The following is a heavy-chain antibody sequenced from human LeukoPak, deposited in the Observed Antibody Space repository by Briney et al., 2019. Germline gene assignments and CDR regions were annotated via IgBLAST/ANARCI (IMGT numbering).Heavy chain of an antibody. CDR1: GVPISDYY. D-gene: IGHD2-21*02. J-gene: IGHJ4*02. CDR3: AREGVTASGRTFDY. V-gene: IGHV4-4*07. CDR2: IYTSGST. Sequence: SETLSLTCIVSGVPISDYYWSWIRQPAGQGLEWIGRIYTSGSTNDNPSLKSRVTMSVDTSKNQFSLKLNSVTAADTAVYYCAREGVTASGRTFDYWGQGTLVTVSS.